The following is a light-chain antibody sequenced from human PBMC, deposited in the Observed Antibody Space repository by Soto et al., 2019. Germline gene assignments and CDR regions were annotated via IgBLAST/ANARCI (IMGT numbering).Light chain of an antibody. Sequence: EILMTQYPATLSVSPGERATLSCRASQSVSSNLAWYQQKPGEAPRLLIYGASTRATGIPARLSGSGYGTELTLTISSMKHEDFEVYYCQQYNNWPITFGHGTRLEIK. V-gene: IGKV3-15*01. CDR3: QQYNNWPIT. CDR2: GAS. CDR1: QSVSSN. J-gene: IGKJ5*01.